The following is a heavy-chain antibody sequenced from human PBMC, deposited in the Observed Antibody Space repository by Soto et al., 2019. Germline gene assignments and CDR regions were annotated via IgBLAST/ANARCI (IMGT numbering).Heavy chain of an antibody. D-gene: IGHD3-16*01. J-gene: IGHJ4*02. Sequence: QVQLVQSGSEVKKPGASVKVSCKTSGYTFTDYGISWVRQAPGQGHEWVGWISAYNRNTKYTQKLQGRVTMTTDTFTSTAYMELRSLRSEDTAVYYCAKDHTYYDTPGTTDYWGQGTLVIVSS. CDR3: AKDHTYYDTPGTTDY. V-gene: IGHV1-18*01. CDR2: ISAYNRNT. CDR1: GYTFTDYG.